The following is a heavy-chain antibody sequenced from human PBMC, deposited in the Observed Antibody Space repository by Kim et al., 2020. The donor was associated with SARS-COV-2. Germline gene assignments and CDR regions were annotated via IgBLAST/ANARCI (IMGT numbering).Heavy chain of an antibody. J-gene: IGHJ1*01. CDR1: GGSFSGYY. CDR2: INHSGST. V-gene: IGHV4-34*01. D-gene: IGHD6-6*01. CDR3: ARGEYSSSSGAEYFQH. Sequence: SETLSLTCAVYGGSFSGYYWSWIRQPPGKGLEWIGEINHSGSTNYNPSLKSRVTISVDTSKNQFSLKLSSVTAADTAVYYCARGEYSSSSGAEYFQHWGQGTLVTVSS.